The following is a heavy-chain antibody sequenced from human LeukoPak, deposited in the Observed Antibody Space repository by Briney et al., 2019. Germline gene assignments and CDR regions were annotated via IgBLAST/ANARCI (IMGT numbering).Heavy chain of an antibody. CDR1: GYTFTSYD. Sequence: ASVKVSCKASGYTFTSYDISWVRQATGQGLEWMGWMNPNSGNTGYAQKFQGRVTMTRNTSISTAYMELSSLRSEDTAVYYCARGYDSSGYYYVVNWFDPWGQGTLVTVSS. CDR3: ARGYDSSGYYYVVNWFDP. V-gene: IGHV1-8*01. J-gene: IGHJ5*02. D-gene: IGHD3-22*01. CDR2: MNPNSGNT.